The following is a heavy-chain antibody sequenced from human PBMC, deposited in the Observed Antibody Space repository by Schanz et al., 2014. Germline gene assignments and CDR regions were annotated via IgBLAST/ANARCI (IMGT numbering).Heavy chain of an antibody. Sequence: EVQLVASGGGLVQPGGSLRLSCAASGFAVDNYYMSCVRQAPGRGLEWVSIIFTDGRTYYADSVKGRFGICRDSSKNTLFRQMNSMRTEDTAVYYCARRDPYCRRGTCSRAFDFWGQGTLVTVSS. V-gene: IGHV3-66*02. CDR2: IFTDGRT. J-gene: IGHJ4*02. CDR3: ARRDPYCRRGTCSRAFDF. CDR1: GFAVDNYY. D-gene: IGHD2-15*01.